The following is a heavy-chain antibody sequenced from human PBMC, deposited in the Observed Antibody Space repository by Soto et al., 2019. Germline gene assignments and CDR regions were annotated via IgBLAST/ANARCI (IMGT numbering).Heavy chain of an antibody. CDR3: ARGLYYYDSSGYSPVFAFDI. J-gene: IGHJ3*02. D-gene: IGHD3-22*01. Sequence: PSETLSLTCTVSGGSISSYYWSWIRQPPGKGLEWIGYIYYSGSTNYNPSLKSRVTISVDTSKNQFSLKLSSVTAADTAVYYCARGLYYYDSSGYSPVFAFDIWGQGTMVTVSS. CDR2: IYYSGST. CDR1: GGSISSYY. V-gene: IGHV4-59*01.